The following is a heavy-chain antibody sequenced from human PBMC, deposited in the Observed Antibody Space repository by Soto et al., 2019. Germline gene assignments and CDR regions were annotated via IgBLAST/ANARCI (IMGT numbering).Heavy chain of an antibody. Sequence: SETLSLTCTVSGGSISSSSYYWGWIRQPPGKGLEWIGSIYYSGSTYYNPSLKSRVTISVDTSKNQFSLKLSSVTAADTAVYYCARRLGYYYGSGSYFHPPGYNWFDPWGQGTLVTVSS. CDR3: ARRLGYYYGSGSYFHPPGYNWFDP. CDR2: IYYSGST. D-gene: IGHD3-10*01. V-gene: IGHV4-39*01. J-gene: IGHJ5*02. CDR1: GGSISSSSYY.